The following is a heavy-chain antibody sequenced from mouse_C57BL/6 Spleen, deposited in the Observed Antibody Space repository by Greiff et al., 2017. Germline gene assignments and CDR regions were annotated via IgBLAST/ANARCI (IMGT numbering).Heavy chain of an antibody. CDR3: ASPLTRTRAMDV. CDR2: IDPANGNT. Sequence: VQLQQSVAELVRPGASVKLSCTASGFNITNTYMHWVKQRPDQGLEWIGRIDPANGNTKYDPKFQGKATMTADTSSNTAYLQHSSLTAEDTAIYYCASPLTRTRAMDVWGKGTSVTVSS. CDR1: GFNITNTY. V-gene: IGHV14-3*01. J-gene: IGHJ4*01. D-gene: IGHD4-1*01.